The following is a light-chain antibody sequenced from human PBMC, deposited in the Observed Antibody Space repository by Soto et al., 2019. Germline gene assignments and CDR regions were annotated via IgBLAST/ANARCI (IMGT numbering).Light chain of an antibody. CDR1: QSVSSSY. V-gene: IGKV3-20*01. CDR3: QQYQSLT. CDR2: GAS. J-gene: IGKJ4*01. Sequence: IVLKQSPAILSLSPGDRATLSARASQSVSSSYLAWYQHKPGQAPRLLIHGASSRVTGIPDRFSGSGSGTDFTLTITRLEPEDFAVYYCQQYQSLTFGGGTKVDIK.